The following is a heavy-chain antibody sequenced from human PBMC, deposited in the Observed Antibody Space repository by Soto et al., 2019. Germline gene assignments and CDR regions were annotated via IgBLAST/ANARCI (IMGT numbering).Heavy chain of an antibody. J-gene: IGHJ6*03. CDR2: ISSSSSYI. D-gene: IGHD2-2*01. CDR3: ARGARNYCSSTSCYMDV. Sequence: PGGSLRLSCAASGFTFSSYSMNWVRQAPGKGLEWVSSISSSSSYIYYADSVKGRFTISRDNAKNSLYLQMNSLRAEDTAVYYCARGARNYCSSTSCYMDVWGQGTTVTGSS. CDR1: GFTFSSYS. V-gene: IGHV3-21*01.